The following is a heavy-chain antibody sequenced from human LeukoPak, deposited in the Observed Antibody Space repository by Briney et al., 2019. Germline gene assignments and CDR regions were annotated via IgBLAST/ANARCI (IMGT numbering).Heavy chain of an antibody. CDR3: ASPRDYRYYYYYYGMDV. CDR1: GGTFSSYA. D-gene: IGHD4-17*01. J-gene: IGHJ6*02. V-gene: IGHV1-69*13. Sequence: SVKVSCKAYGGTFSSYAISWVRQAPGQGLEWMGGIIPIFGTANYAQKFQGRVTITADESTSTAYMELSSLRSEDTAVYYCASPRDYRYYYYYYGMDVWGQGTTVTVSS. CDR2: IIPIFGTA.